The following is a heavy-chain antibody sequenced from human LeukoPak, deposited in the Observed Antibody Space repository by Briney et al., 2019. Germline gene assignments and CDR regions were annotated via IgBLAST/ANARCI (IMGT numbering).Heavy chain of an antibody. CDR3: ARGARGGAGSDAFDI. CDR2: IGTAGDT. D-gene: IGHD6-19*01. Sequence: GGSLRLSCAASGFTFSSYDMHWVRQATGKGLEWVSAIGTAGDTYYPGSVKGRFTISRENAKSSLYLQMNSLRAGDTAVYYCARGARGGAGSDAFDIWGQGTMVTVSS. CDR1: GFTFSSYD. V-gene: IGHV3-13*01. J-gene: IGHJ3*02.